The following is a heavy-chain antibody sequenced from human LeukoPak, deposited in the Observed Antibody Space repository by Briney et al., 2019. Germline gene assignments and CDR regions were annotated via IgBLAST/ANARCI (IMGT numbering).Heavy chain of an antibody. CDR1: GFTVSSNY. J-gene: IGHJ4*02. CDR2: IYSGGNA. Sequence: PGGSLRLSCAASGFTVSSNYMSWVRQAPGKGLEWVSLIYSGGNAYDADSVKGRFTISRDNSKNTLYLLMNSLRAEDTAVYYCARVHPDIFTGYFDYWGQGTLVTVSS. V-gene: IGHV3-66*01. CDR3: ARVHPDIFTGYFDY. D-gene: IGHD3-9*01.